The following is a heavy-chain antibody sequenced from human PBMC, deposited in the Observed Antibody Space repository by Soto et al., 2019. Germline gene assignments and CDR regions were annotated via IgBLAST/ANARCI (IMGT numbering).Heavy chain of an antibody. CDR2: IWYDGSNK. Sequence: LRLSCAASGFTFSSYGMHWVRQAPGKGLEWVAVIWYDGSNKYYADSVKGRFTISRDNSKNTLYLQMNSLRAEDTAVYYCARDQRRSSGWSRWTFDYWGQGTLVTVSS. CDR1: GFTFSSYG. D-gene: IGHD6-19*01. CDR3: ARDQRRSSGWSRWTFDY. V-gene: IGHV3-33*01. J-gene: IGHJ4*02.